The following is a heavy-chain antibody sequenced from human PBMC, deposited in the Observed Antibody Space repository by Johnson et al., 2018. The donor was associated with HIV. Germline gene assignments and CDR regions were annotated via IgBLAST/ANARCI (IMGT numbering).Heavy chain of an antibody. V-gene: IGHV3-7*05. CDR2: IKHDGIEI. CDR3: ARGWGGQQPI. Sequence: QLVESGGGLVQPGGSLRLSCVASGFTFRSYWMNWVRQAPGKGPQWLANIKHDGIEIYYDDSVKGRFTISRDNAKNALYLQMNSLRVEDTAIYYCARGWGGQQPIWGQGTMVTVSS. CDR1: GFTFRSYW. J-gene: IGHJ3*02. D-gene: IGHD3-16*01.